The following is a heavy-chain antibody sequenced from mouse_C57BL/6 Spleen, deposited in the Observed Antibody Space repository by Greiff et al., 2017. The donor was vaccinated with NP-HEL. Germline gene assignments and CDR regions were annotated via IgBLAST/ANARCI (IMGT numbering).Heavy chain of an antibody. J-gene: IGHJ3*01. V-gene: IGHV1-82*01. CDR3: ARSEGSGYTAWFAY. Sequence: VQLQQSGPELVKPGASVKISCKASGYAFSSSWMNWVKQRPGKGLEWIGRIYPGDGDTNYNGKFKGKATLTADKSSSTAYMQLSSLTSEDSAVYFCARSEGSGYTAWFAYWGQGTLVTVSA. CDR2: IYPGDGDT. CDR1: GYAFSSSW. D-gene: IGHD3-2*02.